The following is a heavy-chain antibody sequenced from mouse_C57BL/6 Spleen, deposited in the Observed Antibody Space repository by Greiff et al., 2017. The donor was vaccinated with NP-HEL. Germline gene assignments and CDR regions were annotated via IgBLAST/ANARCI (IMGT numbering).Heavy chain of an antibody. CDR1: GYSFTGYF. Sequence: EVKLVESGPELVKPGDSVKISCKASGYSFTGYFMNWVMQSHGKSLEWIGRINPYNGDTFYNQKFKGKATLTVDKSSSTAHMELRSLTSEDSAVYYCARPGLTTAVARGWYFDVWGTGTTVTVSS. V-gene: IGHV1-20*01. D-gene: IGHD1-1*01. CDR2: INPYNGDT. CDR3: ARPGLTTAVARGWYFDV. J-gene: IGHJ1*03.